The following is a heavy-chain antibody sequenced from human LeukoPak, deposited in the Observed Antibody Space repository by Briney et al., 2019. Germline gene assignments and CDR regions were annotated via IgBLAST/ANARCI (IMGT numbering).Heavy chain of an antibody. V-gene: IGHV3-74*01. D-gene: IGHD6-19*01. CDR3: AGAGSETQWRAFDF. Sequence: GGSLRLSCAASGFTFSSYWMNWVRQAPGKGLVWVSRIASDGSSTTYADSVKGRFSISRDNAKNTLYLQMNSLRVEDTAVYYCAGAGSETQWRAFDFWGQGALVTVFS. CDR1: GFTFSSYW. CDR2: IASDGSST. J-gene: IGHJ4*02.